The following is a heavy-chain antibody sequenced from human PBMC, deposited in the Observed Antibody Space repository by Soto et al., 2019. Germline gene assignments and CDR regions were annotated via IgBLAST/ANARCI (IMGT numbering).Heavy chain of an antibody. D-gene: IGHD3-22*01. Sequence: ASVKVSCKASGYTFTSYDINLVRQATGQGLEWMGXMNXXXGNTGXAXXXXXXVTMTRNTSISTAYMELSSLRSEDTAVYYCATFRDSSGYYWSGIAYWGQGTLVTSPQ. CDR3: ATFRDSSGYYWSGIAY. CDR2: MNXXXGNT. J-gene: IGHJ4*02. CDR1: GYTFTSYD. V-gene: IGHV1-8*01.